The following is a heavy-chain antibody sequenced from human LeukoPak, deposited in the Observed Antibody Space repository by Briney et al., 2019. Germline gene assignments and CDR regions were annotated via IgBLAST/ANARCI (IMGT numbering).Heavy chain of an antibody. V-gene: IGHV3-7*01. Sequence: GGSLRLSCAASGFTFSSYWMSWVRQAPGKGLEWVANIKQDGTEIYYLDSVKGRFTISRDNAKNSLYLQMNNLRAEDTAVYYCARVSYDYVWGSYRTYYFDYWGQGTLVTVSS. CDR2: IKQDGTEI. CDR3: ARVSYDYVWGSYRTYYFDY. CDR1: GFTFSSYW. D-gene: IGHD3-16*02. J-gene: IGHJ4*02.